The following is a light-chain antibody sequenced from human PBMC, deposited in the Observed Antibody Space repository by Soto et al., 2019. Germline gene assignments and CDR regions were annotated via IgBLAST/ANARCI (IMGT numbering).Light chain of an antibody. CDR2: DAS. J-gene: IGKJ2*01. CDR3: QQRKT. CDR1: QSVSSY. Sequence: EIVLTQSPATLSLSPGERATLSCRASQSVSSYLAWYQQKPGQAPRLLLYDASNRATGIPARFSGSGSGTDFTLTISSLEPEDFAVYYCQQRKTFGQGTKLEIK. V-gene: IGKV3-11*01.